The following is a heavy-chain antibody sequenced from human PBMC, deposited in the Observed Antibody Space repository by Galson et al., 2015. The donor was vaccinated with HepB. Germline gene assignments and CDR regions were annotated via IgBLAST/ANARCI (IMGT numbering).Heavy chain of an antibody. D-gene: IGHD3-9*01. CDR2: ISGSGGST. CDR1: GFTFSSYA. J-gene: IGHJ4*02. Sequence: SLRLSCAASGFTFSSYAMSWVRQAPGKGLEWVSAISGSGGSTYYADSVKGRFTISRDNSKNTLYLQMNSLSAEDTAVYYCAKVFYDILTGYYLDYWGQGTLVTVSS. CDR3: AKVFYDILTGYYLDY. V-gene: IGHV3-23*01.